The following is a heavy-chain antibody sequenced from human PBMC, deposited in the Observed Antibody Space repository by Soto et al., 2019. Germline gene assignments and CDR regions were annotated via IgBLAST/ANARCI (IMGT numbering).Heavy chain of an antibody. CDR2: MTATGVSI. Sequence: EVQLLESGGGLVQPGGSLRLSCVASGFSFSGYAMSWVRQAPGKGLVWVSSMTATGVSIYYADSVRGRFTISRDTTKNTLYLQMSSRRAEDTARYYCAKDSIPYSSSYDLDHWGRGALVTVSS. CDR1: GFSFSGYA. D-gene: IGHD6-6*01. V-gene: IGHV3-23*01. J-gene: IGHJ4*02. CDR3: AKDSIPYSSSYDLDH.